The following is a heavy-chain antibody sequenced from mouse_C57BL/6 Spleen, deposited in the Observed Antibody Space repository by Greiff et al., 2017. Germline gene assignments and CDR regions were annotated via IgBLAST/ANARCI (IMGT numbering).Heavy chain of an antibody. V-gene: IGHV1-54*01. CDR3: ARSETGDYFDY. CDR2: INPGSGGT. CDR1: GYAFTNYL. Sequence: QVQLKESGAELVRPGTSVKVSCKASGYAFTNYLIEWVKQRPGQGLEWIGVINPGSGGTNYNEKFKGKATLTADKSSSTAYMQLSSLTSEDSAVYFCARSETGDYFDYWGQGTTLTVSS. J-gene: IGHJ2*01.